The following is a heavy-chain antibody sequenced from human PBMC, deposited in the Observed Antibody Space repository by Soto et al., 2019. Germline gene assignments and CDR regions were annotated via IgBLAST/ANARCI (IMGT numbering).Heavy chain of an antibody. J-gene: IGHJ5*02. V-gene: IGHV3-23*01. Sequence: EVQLLESGGGLVQPGGSLRLSCAGSGFTFSNYAMTWVRQAPGKGLEWVSGISGSGGMTYYADSVKGHFTVSRDNSKNTLYRRMNTVRAEETAVYYCAREAEESAQLPIPGDAWGQGSLVTVSS. CDR2: ISGSGGMT. CDR3: AREAEESAQLPIPGDA. D-gene: IGHD2-21*01. CDR1: GFTFSNYA.